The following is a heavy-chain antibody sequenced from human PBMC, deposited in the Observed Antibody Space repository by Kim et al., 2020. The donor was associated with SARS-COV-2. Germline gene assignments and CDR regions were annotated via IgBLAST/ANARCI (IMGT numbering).Heavy chain of an antibody. J-gene: IGHJ4*02. CDR3: ARDLAWLLAHDY. D-gene: IGHD3-3*01. Sequence: NVQLVQGRLPTSRDNAENSLYLQMNSLGAEDTAVYYCARDLAWLLAHDYWGQGTLVTVSS. V-gene: IGHV3-7*03.